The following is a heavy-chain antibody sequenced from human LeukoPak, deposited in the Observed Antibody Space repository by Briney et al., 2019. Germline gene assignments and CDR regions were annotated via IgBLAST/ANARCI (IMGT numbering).Heavy chain of an antibody. CDR1: GYTFTDNY. CDR2: VNPDSGGI. CDR3: ARAQDYHDRSGYSDDTFDV. D-gene: IGHD3-22*01. Sequence: ASVKVSCKASGYTFTDNYIHWVRQAPGQGLEWMGRVNPDSGGINYAQKFQGRVTMTRDTSINTAFVELRRLRSDDTATYYCARAQDYHDRSGYSDDTFDVWGHGTMITVSS. V-gene: IGHV1-2*06. J-gene: IGHJ3*01.